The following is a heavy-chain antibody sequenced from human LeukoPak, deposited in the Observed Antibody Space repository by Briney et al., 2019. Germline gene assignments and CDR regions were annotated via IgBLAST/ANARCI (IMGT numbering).Heavy chain of an antibody. D-gene: IGHD3-10*01. CDR2: ISSSGST. Sequence: SETLSLTCTVSGDSISSGDYYWSWIRQPAGKGLEWIGRISSSGSTNYNPSLKSRVTISVDTSKNQFSLKLSSVTAADTAVYYCARGGYYGDDAFDIWGQGTMVTVSS. CDR3: ARGGYYGDDAFDI. J-gene: IGHJ3*02. CDR1: GDSISSGDYY. V-gene: IGHV4-61*02.